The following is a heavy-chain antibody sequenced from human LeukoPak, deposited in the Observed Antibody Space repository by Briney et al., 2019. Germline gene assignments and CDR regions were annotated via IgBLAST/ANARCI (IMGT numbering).Heavy chain of an antibody. J-gene: IGHJ4*02. CDR2: TNPKSGGT. Sequence: ASVKVSCKASGYSFTGNHLHWVRQAPGQGLEWMGRTNPKSGGTNYAQKFQDRVTMTRDTSISTAYIELRRLRSDDTAVYYCAREGVSQGFLKAAPVLSDWGQGTLVIVSS. D-gene: IGHD6-13*01. V-gene: IGHV1-2*06. CDR3: AREGVSQGFLKAAPVLSD. CDR1: GYSFTGNH.